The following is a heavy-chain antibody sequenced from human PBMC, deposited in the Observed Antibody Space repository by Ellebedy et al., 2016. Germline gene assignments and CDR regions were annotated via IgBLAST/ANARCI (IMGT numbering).Heavy chain of an antibody. CDR2: ISSTTRTI. CDR1: GFAFNKYS. Sequence: GESLKISCAGSGFAFNKYSMNWVRQAPGKGLEWVSYISSTTRTIYYADSVKGRFTISRDNDKNSLYLEMNSLRAEDTAVYYCAKERGSGYYCFDYWGQGTLVTVSS. CDR3: AKERGSGYYCFDY. D-gene: IGHD3-22*01. J-gene: IGHJ4*02. V-gene: IGHV3-48*01.